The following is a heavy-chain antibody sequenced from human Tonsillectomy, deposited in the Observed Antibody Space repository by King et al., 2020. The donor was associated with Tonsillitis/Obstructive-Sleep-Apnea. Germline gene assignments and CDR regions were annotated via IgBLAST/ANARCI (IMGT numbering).Heavy chain of an antibody. CDR3: ARGDSTDVVPAATKIDC. Sequence: VQLQQWGAGLLKPSETLSLTCAVYGGSFSGYYWSWIRQPPGKGLEWIGEINHSGSTNYNPSLKSRVTISVDTSKNQFSLKLSSVTAADTAVYYCARGDSTDVVPAATKIDCWGQGTLVTVSS. CDR2: INHSGST. CDR1: GGSFSGYY. J-gene: IGHJ4*02. V-gene: IGHV4-34*01. D-gene: IGHD2-2*01.